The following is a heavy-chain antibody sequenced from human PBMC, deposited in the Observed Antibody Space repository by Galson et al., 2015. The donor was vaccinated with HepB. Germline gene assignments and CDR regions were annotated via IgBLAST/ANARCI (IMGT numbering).Heavy chain of an antibody. V-gene: IGHV3-48*02. CDR2: ISSSSSTI. CDR1: GFTFSSYS. Sequence: SLRLSCAASGFTFSSYSMNWVRQAPGKGLEWVSYISSSSSTIYYADSVKGRFTISRDNAKNSLYLQMNSLRDEDTAVYYCARIWEQQLVSGDYWGQGTLVTVSS. J-gene: IGHJ4*02. CDR3: ARIWEQQLVSGDY. D-gene: IGHD6-13*01.